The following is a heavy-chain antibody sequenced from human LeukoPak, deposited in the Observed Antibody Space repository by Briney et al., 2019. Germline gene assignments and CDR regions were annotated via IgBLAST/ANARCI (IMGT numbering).Heavy chain of an antibody. J-gene: IGHJ3*02. CDR1: GYTFTGYY. CDR2: IKPNSGGT. CDR3: AREKTTVTRDDAFDI. Sequence: ASVKVSCKASGYTFTGYYMHWVRQAPGQGLEWMGWIKPNSGGTNYAQKIQGRDTMTRDTTIGTDYMELSRLRSDATAVYYCAREKTTVTRDDAFDIWGQGTMVTVSS. D-gene: IGHD4-17*01. V-gene: IGHV1-2*02.